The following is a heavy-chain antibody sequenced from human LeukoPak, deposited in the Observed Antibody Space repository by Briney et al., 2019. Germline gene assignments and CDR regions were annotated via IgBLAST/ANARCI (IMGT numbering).Heavy chain of an antibody. CDR3: ARDNGAAAVNFDY. V-gene: IGHV3-11*04. D-gene: IGHD6-13*01. J-gene: IGHJ4*02. CDR2: ISSSGSTI. Sequence: GGSLRLSCAASGFTFGDYYMSWIRQAPGKGLEWVSYISSSGSTIYYADSVKGRFTISRDNAKNSLYLQMNSLRAEDTAVYYCARDNGAAAVNFDYWGQGTLVTVSS. CDR1: GFTFGDYY.